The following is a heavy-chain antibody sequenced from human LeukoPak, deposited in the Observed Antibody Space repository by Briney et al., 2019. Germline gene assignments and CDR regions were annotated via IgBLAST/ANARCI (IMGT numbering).Heavy chain of an antibody. Sequence: GGSLRLSCVASGFTFSYSWMIWVRQAPGKGLEWVANINQPGSQKYHVDSVKGRFTISRDNARNSLFLQMNSLTADDTAVYYCARGLGKGNSDYWGQGTLVTVSS. CDR3: ARGLGKGNSDY. D-gene: IGHD1-1*01. CDR1: GFTFSYSW. J-gene: IGHJ4*02. V-gene: IGHV3-7*03. CDR2: INQPGSQK.